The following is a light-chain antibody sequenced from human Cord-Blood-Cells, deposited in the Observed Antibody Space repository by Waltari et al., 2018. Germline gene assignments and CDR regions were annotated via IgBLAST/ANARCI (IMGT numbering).Light chain of an antibody. CDR3: SSYTSSNVV. V-gene: IGLV2-14*01. J-gene: IGLJ2*01. CDR1: SSDVGGYNY. CDR2: DVS. Sequence: QSALTQPASVSGSPGQSITISCTGTSSDVGGYNYVSWYQQPPGKAPKPMIFDVSKRPSGVSNRFSGSKSGNTASLTISGLQAEDEADYYCSSYTSSNVVFGGGTKLTVL.